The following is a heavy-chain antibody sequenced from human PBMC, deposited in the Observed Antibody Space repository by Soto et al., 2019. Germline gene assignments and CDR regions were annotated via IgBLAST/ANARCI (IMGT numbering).Heavy chain of an antibody. J-gene: IGHJ4*02. D-gene: IGHD3-16*01. Sequence: QLQLVESGGGVVQPGTSLRLSCTASGFMFKSYVMHWVRQAPGKGLEWVALTSYNGNDKYYGDSVKGRFTVSGDNSKNTLHLQMDSLRPEDTALYYCARWGTTGGFDLWGQGTLVSVSS. CDR1: GFMFKSYV. CDR3: ARWGTTGGFDL. CDR2: TSYNGNDK. V-gene: IGHV3-30*19.